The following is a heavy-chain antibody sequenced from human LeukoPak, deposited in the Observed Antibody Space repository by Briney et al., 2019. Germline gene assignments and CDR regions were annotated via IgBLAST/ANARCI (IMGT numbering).Heavy chain of an antibody. CDR3: ARDKGDYKYYYYGMDA. D-gene: IGHD4-17*01. J-gene: IGHJ6*02. V-gene: IGHV1-69*04. CDR2: IIPIFGIA. Sequence: SVKVSCKASGGTFSSYAISWARQAPGQGLEWMGRIIPIFGIANYAQKFQGRVTITADKSTSTAYMELSSLRSEDTAVYYCARDKGDYKYYYYGMDAWGQGTTVTVSS. CDR1: GGTFSSYA.